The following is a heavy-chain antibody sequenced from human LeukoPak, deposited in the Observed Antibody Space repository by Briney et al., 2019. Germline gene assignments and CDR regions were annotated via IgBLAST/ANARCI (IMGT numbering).Heavy chain of an antibody. CDR1: GGSFSGYY. V-gene: IGHV4-34*01. Sequence: SETLSLTCAVYGGSFSGYYWSWIRQPPGKGLEWIGEINHSGSTNYNPSLKSRVTISVDTSKNQFPLKLSSVTAADTAVYYCARGRGSSGYYKRSWFDPWGQGTLVTVSS. D-gene: IGHD3-22*01. CDR3: ARGRGSSGYYKRSWFDP. J-gene: IGHJ5*02. CDR2: INHSGST.